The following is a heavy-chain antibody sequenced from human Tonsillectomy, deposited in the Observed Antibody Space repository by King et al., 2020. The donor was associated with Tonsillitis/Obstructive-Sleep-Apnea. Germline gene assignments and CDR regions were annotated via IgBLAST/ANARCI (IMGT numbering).Heavy chain of an antibody. D-gene: IGHD5-18*01. CDR3: AREYSYGYAAYFDY. V-gene: IGHV4-59*01. CDR2: IYYSGST. J-gene: IGHJ4*02. Sequence: QLQESGPGLVKPSETLSLTCTVSGGSISSYYWSWIRQPQGKGLEWIGYIYYSGSTNYNPSLKSRVTISVDTSKNQFSLKLSSVTAADTAVYYCAREYSYGYAAYFDYWGQGTLVTVSS. CDR1: GGSISSYY.